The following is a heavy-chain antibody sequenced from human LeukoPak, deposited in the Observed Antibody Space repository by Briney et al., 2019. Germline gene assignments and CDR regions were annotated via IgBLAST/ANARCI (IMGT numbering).Heavy chain of an antibody. D-gene: IGHD1/OR15-1a*01. CDR2: IRGRGDTT. V-gene: IGHV3-23*01. CDR1: GFTFSSYV. J-gene: IGHJ4*02. Sequence: PGGSLRLSCAASGFTFSSYVMSWVRQAPGKGLEWVSGIRGRGDTTYYADPVRGRFTISRDNSKNTLYLQMSSLRADDTAVYYCARQPDDFRGWNNGQDLFDYWGQGTLVTVSS. CDR3: ARQPDDFRGWNNGQDLFDY.